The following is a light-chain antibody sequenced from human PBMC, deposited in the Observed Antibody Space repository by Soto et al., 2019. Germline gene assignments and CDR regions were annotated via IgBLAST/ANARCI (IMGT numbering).Light chain of an antibody. CDR3: ISYTTSSTLGV. J-gene: IGLJ3*02. CDR2: EVT. V-gene: IGLV2-14*01. CDR1: SSDDGGYDH. Sequence: QSALTQPASVSGSPGESITISCTGTSSDDGGYDHVSWYQHHPGKAPKLIIDEVTNRPSGVSDRFSGSKSGNTASLTISGLQPEDEADYYCISYTTSSTLGVFGGGTKVTVL.